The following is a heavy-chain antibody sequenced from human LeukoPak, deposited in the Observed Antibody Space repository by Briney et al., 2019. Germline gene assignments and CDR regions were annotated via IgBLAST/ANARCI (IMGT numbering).Heavy chain of an antibody. J-gene: IGHJ4*02. CDR2: IYYSGST. CDR3: SRVSWATVYFDY. D-gene: IGHD1-1*01. Sequence: SETLSLTCTVSGGSISSGDYYWSWIRQPPGKGLEWIGYIYYSGSTYYNPSLKSRVTISVDTSKNQFSLKLSSVTAADTAVYYCSRVSWATVYFDYWGQGTVVTVSS. CDR1: GGSISSGDYY. V-gene: IGHV4-30-4*01.